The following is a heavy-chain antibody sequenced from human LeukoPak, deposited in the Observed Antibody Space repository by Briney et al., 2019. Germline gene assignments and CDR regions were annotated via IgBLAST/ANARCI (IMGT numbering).Heavy chain of an antibody. J-gene: IGHJ3*02. Sequence: PSETLSLTCTVSGGSIRSDYWGWIRQPPGKGLEWIGNIYYSGSTNYNPSLKSRVTLSVDTSKKQFSLNLSAVTAADTAVYYCARSKPYNWNYVDAFDIWGQGTMVTVSS. D-gene: IGHD1-7*01. CDR2: IYYSGST. V-gene: IGHV4-59*01. CDR1: GGSIRSDY. CDR3: ARSKPYNWNYVDAFDI.